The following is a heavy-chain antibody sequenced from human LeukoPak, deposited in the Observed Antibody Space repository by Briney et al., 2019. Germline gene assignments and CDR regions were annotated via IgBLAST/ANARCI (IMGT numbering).Heavy chain of an antibody. J-gene: IGHJ6*03. Sequence: GRSLTLSRAPAGSTFVDYGMSWVSQPAGEWLGLVSGINLVGASTGHAYSVKGPFTISRDNAKNSLYLQMYSLRAEETVLSYCAREVAYYDILTGYPHKYYYGYMDVWGERTTVTVSS. V-gene: IGHV3-20*04. D-gene: IGHD3-9*01. CDR3: AREVAYYDILTGYPHKYYYGYMDV. CDR2: INLVGAST. CDR1: GSTFVDYG.